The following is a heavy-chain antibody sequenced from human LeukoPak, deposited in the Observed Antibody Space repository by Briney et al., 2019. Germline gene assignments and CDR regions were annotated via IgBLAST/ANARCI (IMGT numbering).Heavy chain of an antibody. Sequence: PGGSLRLSCAASGFTFSSNAMSWVRQAPGKGLEWVSSITGSSGYTYYADSVKGRFIISRDNSKNTLYLQMNSLRAEDTAVYYCAKRLSGWYYIDYWGQGTLVTVSS. V-gene: IGHV3-23*01. J-gene: IGHJ4*02. CDR2: ITGSSGYT. CDR1: GFTFSSNA. CDR3: AKRLSGWYYIDY. D-gene: IGHD6-19*01.